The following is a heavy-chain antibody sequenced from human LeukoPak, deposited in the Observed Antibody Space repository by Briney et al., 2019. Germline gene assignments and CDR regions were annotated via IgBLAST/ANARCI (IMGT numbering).Heavy chain of an antibody. V-gene: IGHV4-39*07. CDR3: ARADGSGKNRYYYMDV. Sequence: SETLSLTCTVSGGSISSSSYYWGWVRQPPGKGLEWIGSIYYSGSTYYNPSLKSRVTISVDTSKNQFSLKLSSVTAADTAVYYCARADGSGKNRYYYMDVWGKGTTVTVSS. CDR2: IYYSGST. D-gene: IGHD3-10*01. CDR1: GGSISSSSYY. J-gene: IGHJ6*03.